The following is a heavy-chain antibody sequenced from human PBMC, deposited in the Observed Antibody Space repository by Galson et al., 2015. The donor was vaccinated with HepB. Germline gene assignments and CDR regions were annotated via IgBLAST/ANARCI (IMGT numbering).Heavy chain of an antibody. Sequence: SLRLSCAASGFTFSNAWMNWVRQAPGKGLEWVGRIKSKTDGGTTDYAAPVKGRFTISRDDSKNTLYLQMNSLKTEDTAVYYCTTALKYYDILTGYYNSLDYWGQGTLVTVSS. D-gene: IGHD3-9*01. V-gene: IGHV3-15*07. CDR3: TTALKYYDILTGYYNSLDY. J-gene: IGHJ4*02. CDR2: IKSKTDGGTT. CDR1: GFTFSNAW.